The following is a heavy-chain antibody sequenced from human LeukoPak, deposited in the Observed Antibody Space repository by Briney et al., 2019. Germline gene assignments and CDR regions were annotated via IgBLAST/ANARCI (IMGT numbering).Heavy chain of an antibody. D-gene: IGHD2-2*01. Sequence: GGSLRLSCAASGFTFSSYAMSWVRQAPGEGLEWVSAISGSGGSTYYADSVKGRFTISRDNSKNTLYLQMNSLRAEDTAVYYCAKIGYCSSTSCLGPLDYWGQGTLVTVSS. J-gene: IGHJ4*02. CDR2: ISGSGGST. CDR1: GFTFSSYA. V-gene: IGHV3-23*01. CDR3: AKIGYCSSTSCLGPLDY.